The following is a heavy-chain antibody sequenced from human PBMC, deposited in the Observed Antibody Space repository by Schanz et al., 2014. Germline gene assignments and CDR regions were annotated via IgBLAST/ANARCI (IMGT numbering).Heavy chain of an antibody. CDR3: ARANYRRKINFDY. CDR2: IWSDGSGK. Sequence: QVQLLQFGGGVVQPGRSLRLSCAVSGFTVSSNHMSWVRQAPGKGLEWVAVIWSDGSGKYYADSAKGRFTMSRDNSKNTLYLQMNSLRAEDTAVYYCARANYRRKINFDYWGRGTLVTVSS. J-gene: IGHJ4*02. V-gene: IGHV3-33*08. D-gene: IGHD3-10*01. CDR1: GFTVSSNH.